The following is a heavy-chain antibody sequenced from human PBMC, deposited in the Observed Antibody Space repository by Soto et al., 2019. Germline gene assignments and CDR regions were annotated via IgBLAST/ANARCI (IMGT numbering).Heavy chain of an antibody. CDR3: AKDPFYYYDSSGSPSY. D-gene: IGHD3-22*01. Sequence: GGSLRLSCAASGFTFSSYAMSWVRQAPGKGLEWVSAISGSGGSTYYADSVKGRFTISRDNSKNTLYLQMNSLRAEDTAVYYCAKDPFYYYDSSGSPSYWGQGTLVTVSS. V-gene: IGHV3-23*01. CDR1: GFTFSSYA. CDR2: ISGSGGST. J-gene: IGHJ4*02.